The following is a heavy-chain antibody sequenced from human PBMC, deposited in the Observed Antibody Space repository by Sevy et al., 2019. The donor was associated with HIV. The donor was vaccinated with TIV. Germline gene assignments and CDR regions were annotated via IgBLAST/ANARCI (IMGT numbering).Heavy chain of an antibody. V-gene: IGHV3-64*01. Sequence: GGSLRLSCAASGFTFSTYAMYWVRQAPGKGLEYVSAISGGGGNTDYGTSVKGRFTVSRDNAKNTLYLQRGSLRAEDMAVYFCARKYHDTSGYPRYSMDVWGQGTTVTVSS. J-gene: IGHJ6*02. CDR2: ISGGGGNT. CDR1: GFTFSTYA. CDR3: ARKYHDTSGYPRYSMDV. D-gene: IGHD3-22*01.